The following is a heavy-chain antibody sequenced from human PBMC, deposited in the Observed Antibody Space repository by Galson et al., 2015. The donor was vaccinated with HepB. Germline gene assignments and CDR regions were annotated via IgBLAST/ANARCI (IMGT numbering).Heavy chain of an antibody. J-gene: IGHJ6*03. CDR2: MNPNSGNT. Sequence: SVKVSCKASGYTFTSYDINWVRQATGQGLEWMGWMNPNSGNTGYAQKFQGRVTMTRNTSISTAYMELSSLRSEDTAVYYCARNGYYDYIWGSYRPREYYYYYMDVWGKGTTVTVSS. V-gene: IGHV1-8*01. CDR3: ARNGYYDYIWGSYRPREYYYYYMDV. CDR1: GYTFTSYD. D-gene: IGHD3-16*02.